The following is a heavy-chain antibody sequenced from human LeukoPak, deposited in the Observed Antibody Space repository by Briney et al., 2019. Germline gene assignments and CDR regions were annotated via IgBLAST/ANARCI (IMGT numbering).Heavy chain of an antibody. J-gene: IGHJ6*02. V-gene: IGHV4-59*01. CDR2: IYYSGST. Sequence: SETLSLTCTVSGGSISTYYWSWIRQPPGKGLEWIGYIYYSGSTNYNPSLKSRVTISVDTSKNQFSLKLSSVTAADTAVYYCAGIPSLRYNYYSLDVWGQGTTVTVSS. CDR3: AGIPSLRYNYYSLDV. D-gene: IGHD3-16*02. CDR1: GGSISTYY.